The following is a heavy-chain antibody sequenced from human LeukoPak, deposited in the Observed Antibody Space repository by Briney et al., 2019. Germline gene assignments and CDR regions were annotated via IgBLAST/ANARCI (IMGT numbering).Heavy chain of an antibody. D-gene: IGHD5-18*01. CDR3: AREGRYRYGYNYYHSYMDI. V-gene: IGHV4-34*01. J-gene: IGHJ6*03. CDR2: INHSGST. Sequence: SETLSLTCAVYGGSFSGYYWSWIRQPPGEGLEWIGEINHSGSTNYNPHTKSRVTISVDTSKNQFSLKLSSVTAAETAVYYCAREGRYRYGYNYYHSYMDIWGKGTTVTVSS. CDR1: GGSFSGYY.